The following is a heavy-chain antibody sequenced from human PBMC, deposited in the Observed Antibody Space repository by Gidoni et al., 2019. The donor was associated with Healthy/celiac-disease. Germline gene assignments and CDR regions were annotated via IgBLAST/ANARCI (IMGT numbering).Heavy chain of an antibody. V-gene: IGHV3-23*01. CDR2: ISGSGGST. CDR1: GFTFSSYA. D-gene: IGHD3-22*01. J-gene: IGHJ6*03. Sequence: EVQLLESGGGLVQPGGALRLPCAASGFTFSSYAMSWVRQAPGKGLEWVSAISGSGGSTYYADSVKGRFTISRDNSKNTLYLQMNSLRAEDTAVYYCAKAPGRDSSGYYYYYMDVWGKGTTVTVSS. CDR3: AKAPGRDSSGYYYYYMDV.